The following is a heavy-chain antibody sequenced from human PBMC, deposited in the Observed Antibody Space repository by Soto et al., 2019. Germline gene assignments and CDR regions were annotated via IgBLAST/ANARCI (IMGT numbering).Heavy chain of an antibody. CDR2: IWFDGSKK. CDR3: ARAHTMMILDRFDP. V-gene: IGHV3-33*01. Sequence: PWGSLRLSCAASGFKFINYAIHWCRHPPFKGLEWLAVIWFDGSKKYYADSVKGRFTISRDNSKNTVYLDMNSLTADDSGVFYCARAHTMMILDRFDPWGHGTLVTVSS. CDR1: GFKFINYA. J-gene: IGHJ5*02. D-gene: IGHD3-22*01.